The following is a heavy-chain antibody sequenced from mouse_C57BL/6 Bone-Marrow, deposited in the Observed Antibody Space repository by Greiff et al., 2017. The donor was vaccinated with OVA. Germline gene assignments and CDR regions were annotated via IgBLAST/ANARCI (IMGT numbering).Heavy chain of an antibody. D-gene: IGHD1-1*01. Sequence: QVQLKESGAELARPGASVKLSCKASGYTFTSYGISWVKQRTGQGLEWIGEIYPRSGNTYYNEKFKGKATLTADKSSSTAYMELRSLTSEDSAVYFCARGAPLITTVVATRFDYWGQGTTLTVSS. CDR3: ARGAPLITTVVATRFDY. V-gene: IGHV1-81*01. CDR2: IYPRSGNT. CDR1: GYTFTSYG. J-gene: IGHJ2*01.